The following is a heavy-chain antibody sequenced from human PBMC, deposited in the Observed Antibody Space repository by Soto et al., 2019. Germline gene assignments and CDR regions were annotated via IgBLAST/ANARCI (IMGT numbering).Heavy chain of an antibody. Sequence: GGSLRLSCAASGFTFSSYAMSWVRQAPGKGLEWVSAISGSGGSTYYADSVKGRFTISRDNSKNTLYLQMNSLRAEDTAVYYCAKGIVVVVAATKRGYFDYWGQGTLVTVSS. J-gene: IGHJ4*02. CDR3: AKGIVVVVAATKRGYFDY. CDR2: ISGSGGST. V-gene: IGHV3-23*01. D-gene: IGHD2-15*01. CDR1: GFTFSSYA.